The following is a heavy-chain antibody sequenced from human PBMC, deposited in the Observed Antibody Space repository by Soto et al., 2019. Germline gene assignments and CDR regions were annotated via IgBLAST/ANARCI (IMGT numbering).Heavy chain of an antibody. Sequence: QVQLVQSGAEMKKPGSSVKVSCQSSGGTFNTYAMNWVRQAPGQGPEWMGDISPMFCAANYAPKFQGRVTIAADEYTSTWYMQLSSMTSEDEALYFCAREVQVHTPAFVYWGQGTLVTVSS. CDR2: ISPMFCAA. V-gene: IGHV1-69*19. CDR3: AREVQVHTPAFVY. J-gene: IGHJ4*02. D-gene: IGHD3-10*01. CDR1: GGTFNTYA.